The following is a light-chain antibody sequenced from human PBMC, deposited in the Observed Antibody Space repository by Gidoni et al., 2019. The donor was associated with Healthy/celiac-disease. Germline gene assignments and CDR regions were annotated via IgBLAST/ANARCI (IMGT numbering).Light chain of an antibody. CDR3: KQYYSYHWT. V-gene: IGKV1-8*01. Sequence: AIRMTQSPSSLSASTGDRVTITCRASQGISSYLAWYQQKPGKAPKLLIYAASTLQSGVPSRFSGSGSGTDFTLTISCLQSEDFATYYCKQYYSYHWTFGQGTKVEIK. CDR1: QGISSY. J-gene: IGKJ1*01. CDR2: AAS.